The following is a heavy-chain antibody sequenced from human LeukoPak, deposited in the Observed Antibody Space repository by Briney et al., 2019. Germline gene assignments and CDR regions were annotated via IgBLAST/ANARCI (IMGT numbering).Heavy chain of an antibody. Sequence: GGSLRLSCAASGFTLSSYEMNWVRQAPGEGLEWVSYISSSGSTIYYADSVKGRFTISRDNAKNSLYLQMNSLRAEDTAVYYCARDLGGSGSYPNNWFDPWGQGTLVTVSS. J-gene: IGHJ5*02. CDR2: ISSSGSTI. V-gene: IGHV3-48*03. CDR3: ARDLGGSGSYPNNWFDP. D-gene: IGHD3-10*01. CDR1: GFTLSSYE.